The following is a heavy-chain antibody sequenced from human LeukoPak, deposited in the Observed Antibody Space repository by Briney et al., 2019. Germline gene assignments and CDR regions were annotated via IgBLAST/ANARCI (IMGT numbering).Heavy chain of an antibody. CDR2: IYSGGST. CDR1: EFSVGSNY. V-gene: IGHV3-66*01. D-gene: IGHD3-10*01. CDR3: AKLFESGTYNNFFHY. J-gene: IGHJ4*02. Sequence: GGSLRLSCAASEFSVGSNYMTWVRQAPGKGLEWVSLIYSGGSTYYADSVKGRFTISRDNSKNTLYLQMNGLRPEDTAIYYCAKLFESGTYNNFFHYWGQGTLVTVFS.